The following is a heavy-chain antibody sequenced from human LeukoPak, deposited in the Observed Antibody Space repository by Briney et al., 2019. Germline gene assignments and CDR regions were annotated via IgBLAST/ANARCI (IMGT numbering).Heavy chain of an antibody. V-gene: IGHV3-9*01. Sequence: PGGSLRLSCAASGFTFDDYAMHWVRQAPGKGLEWVSGISWNSGRIGYADSVKGRFTISRDNAKNSMYLQMNSLRADDTAVYYCARDRRYSSGWYGAFDIWGQGTMVTVSS. D-gene: IGHD6-19*01. CDR1: GFTFDDYA. J-gene: IGHJ3*02. CDR3: ARDRRYSSGWYGAFDI. CDR2: ISWNSGRI.